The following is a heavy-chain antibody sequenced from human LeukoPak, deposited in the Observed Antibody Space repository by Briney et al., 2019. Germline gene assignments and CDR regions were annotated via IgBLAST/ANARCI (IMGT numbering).Heavy chain of an antibody. V-gene: IGHV3-30*18. CDR1: GFTFSSYV. CDR2: ISYDGANK. CDR3: AKASHRGGDCPDY. J-gene: IGHJ4*02. D-gene: IGHD2-21*02. Sequence: GGTLRLSCAASGFTFSSYVMSWVRQAPGKGLEWVGIISYDGANKFYADSVKGRFTISRDNSKNTVYLQMNSLRTEDTALYYCAKASHRGGDCPDYWGQGTLVSVSS.